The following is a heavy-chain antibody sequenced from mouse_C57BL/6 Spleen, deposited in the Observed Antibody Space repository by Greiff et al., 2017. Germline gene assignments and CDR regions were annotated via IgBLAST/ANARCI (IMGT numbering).Heavy chain of an antibody. J-gene: IGHJ4*01. V-gene: IGHV3-6*01. CDR2: ISYDGSN. CDR3: ARKTYYSNYYAMDY. Sequence: EVKLQESGPGLVKPSQSLSLTCSVTGYSITSGYYWNWIRQFPGNKLEWMGYISYDGSNNYNPSLKNRISITRDTSKNQFFLKLNSVTTEDTATYYCARKTYYSNYYAMDYWGQGTSVTVSS. D-gene: IGHD2-5*01. CDR1: GYSITSGYY.